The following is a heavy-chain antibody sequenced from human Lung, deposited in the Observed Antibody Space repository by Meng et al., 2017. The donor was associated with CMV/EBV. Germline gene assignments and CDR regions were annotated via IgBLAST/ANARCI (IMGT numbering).Heavy chain of an antibody. Sequence: ASXXVSCKASGYTFTSYDINWVRQATGQGLAWMGWMNPNSGNTGYAQKFQGRVTFTRDTSIGTAYMELSSLRSEDTAMYYCARDDDFGGHSHYWGQGTMVTVSS. CDR3: ARDDDFGGHSHY. CDR1: GYTFTSYD. V-gene: IGHV1-8*03. J-gene: IGHJ4*02. D-gene: IGHD4-23*01. CDR2: MNPNSGNT.